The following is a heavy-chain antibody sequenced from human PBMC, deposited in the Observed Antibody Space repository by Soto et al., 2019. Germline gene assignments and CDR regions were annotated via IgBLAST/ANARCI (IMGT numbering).Heavy chain of an antibody. CDR3: AHSLAACNYGDYEPMNSFDY. CDR1: GFSLSTSGVG. D-gene: IGHD4-17*01. CDR2: IYWDDDK. J-gene: IGHJ4*02. V-gene: IGHV2-5*02. Sequence: QITLKESGPTLVKPTQTLTLTCTFSGFSLSTSGVGVGWIRQPPVKALEWLALIYWDDDKRYSPSLKSRLTITKDTSKNPVVLTMTNMDPVDTATYYCAHSLAACNYGDYEPMNSFDYWGQGTLVTVSS.